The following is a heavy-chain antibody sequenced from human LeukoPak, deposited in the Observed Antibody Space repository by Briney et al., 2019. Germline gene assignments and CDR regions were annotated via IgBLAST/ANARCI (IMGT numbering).Heavy chain of an antibody. D-gene: IGHD5-12*01. CDR1: GFTSSSYS. J-gene: IGHJ6*02. Sequence: GGSLRLSCAASGFTSSSYSMNWVRQAPGKGLEWVSYISSSSAIYYADSVKGRFTISRDNAKNSLFLQMNSLRADDTAVYYCGRDKKWLQYYYGVDVWGQGTTVIVSS. V-gene: IGHV3-48*01. CDR2: ISSSSAI. CDR3: GRDKKWLQYYYGVDV.